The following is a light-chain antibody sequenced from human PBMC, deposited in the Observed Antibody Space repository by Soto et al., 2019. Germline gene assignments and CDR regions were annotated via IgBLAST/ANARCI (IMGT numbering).Light chain of an antibody. CDR2: DVY. V-gene: IGLV2-14*01. Sequence: QSVLTQPASVSGSPGQSITISCTGTSSDVGGYNYVSWFQQHSGKAPNLMIYDVYRRPSGVSYRFSGSKSGNTASLTISGLQAEDEADYYCSSYTTSSTVVFGGGTEVTVL. J-gene: IGLJ2*01. CDR3: SSYTTSSTVV. CDR1: SSDVGGYNY.